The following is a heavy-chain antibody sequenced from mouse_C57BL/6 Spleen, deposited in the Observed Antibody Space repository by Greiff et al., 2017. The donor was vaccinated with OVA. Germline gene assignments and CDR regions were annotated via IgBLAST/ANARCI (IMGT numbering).Heavy chain of an antibody. CDR2: ISSGGSYT. CDR1: GFTFSSYG. J-gene: IGHJ3*01. Sequence: EVKLMESGGDLVKPGGSLKLSCAASGFTFSSYGMSWVRQTPDKRLEWVATISSGGSYTYYPDSVKGRFTISRDNAKNTLYLQMSSLKSEDTAMYYCARYDAGFAYWGQGTLVTVSA. D-gene: IGHD2-12*01. CDR3: ARYDAGFAY. V-gene: IGHV5-6*01.